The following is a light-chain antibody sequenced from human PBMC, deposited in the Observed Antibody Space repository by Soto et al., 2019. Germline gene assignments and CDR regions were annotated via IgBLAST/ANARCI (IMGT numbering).Light chain of an antibody. CDR2: DAS. CDR1: QTIGNY. V-gene: IGKV3-11*01. CDR3: QQRANWPLT. Sequence: EVVLTQSPTTLSLSPGERATLSCRASQTIGNYLAWYQQKPGQAPRLLMYDASRRATGVPGRFSASGSGADFTLPISSLEPEDFAVYYCQQRANWPLTFGGGTRVEIK. J-gene: IGKJ4*01.